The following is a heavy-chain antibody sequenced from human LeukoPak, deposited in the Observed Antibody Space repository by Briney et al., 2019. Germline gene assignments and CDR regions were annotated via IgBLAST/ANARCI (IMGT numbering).Heavy chain of an antibody. Sequence: GASVTVSCKASGYTFTSYGISWVRQVPGQGLEWMGWISTYDGNTNYAQKLQGRVTLTTDTSTSTAYMELRSLRSDDTAVYYCARQFGPGIRCFDYWGQGTLVTVSS. D-gene: IGHD3-10*01. CDR1: GYTFTSYG. J-gene: IGHJ4*02. CDR2: ISTYDGNT. V-gene: IGHV1-18*01. CDR3: ARQFGPGIRCFDY.